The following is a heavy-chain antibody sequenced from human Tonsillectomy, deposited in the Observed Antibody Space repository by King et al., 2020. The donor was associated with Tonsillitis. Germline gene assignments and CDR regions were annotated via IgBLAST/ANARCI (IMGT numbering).Heavy chain of an antibody. CDR2: IYYSGST. V-gene: IGHV4-59*01. Sequence: QLQESGPGLVKPSETLSLSCPVSGGSISGYYWSWIRQPPGKGLEWIWYIYYSGSTNYNPSLKSPVTISVDTSQNQFSLKLSSVTAPDTAVYYCARDDYGDYSKYWGQGNLVTVSS. CDR3: ARDDYGDYSKY. CDR1: GGSISGYY. D-gene: IGHD4-17*01. J-gene: IGHJ4*02.